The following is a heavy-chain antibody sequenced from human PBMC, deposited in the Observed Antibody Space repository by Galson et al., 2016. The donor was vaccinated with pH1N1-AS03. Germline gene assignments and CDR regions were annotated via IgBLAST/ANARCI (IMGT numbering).Heavy chain of an antibody. J-gene: IGHJ4*02. D-gene: IGHD5-24*01. CDR3: ARDRPNYNVYLDH. V-gene: IGHV3-33*01. CDR2: IWYDGSNK. CDR1: GFTFRDYG. Sequence: LRLSCAASGFTFRDYGFHWVRQAPGKGLEWVAVIWYDGSNKNYVDSVKGRFIVSRDNSNDTLYLQMNSLRAEETAVYYCARDRPNYNVYLDHWGQGILVTVSS.